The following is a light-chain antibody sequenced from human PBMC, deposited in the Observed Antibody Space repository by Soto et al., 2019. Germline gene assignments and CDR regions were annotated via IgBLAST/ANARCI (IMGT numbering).Light chain of an antibody. CDR3: SSYTTSSTLV. CDR1: SSDVGGYNF. J-gene: IGLJ1*01. CDR2: EVS. Sequence: QSALTQPASVFGSPGQSITISCTGTSSDVGGYNFVSWYQQHPGKAPKLMIYEVSSRPSGVSNRFSGSKSGNTASLTISGLQPEDEADYYCSSYTTSSTLVFGTGTKVTAL. V-gene: IGLV2-14*01.